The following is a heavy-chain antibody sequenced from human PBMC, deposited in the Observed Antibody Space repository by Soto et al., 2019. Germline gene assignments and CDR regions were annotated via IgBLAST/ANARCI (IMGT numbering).Heavy chain of an antibody. Sequence: SETLSLTCTVSGGSISSYYWSWIRQPPGKGLEWIGYIYYSGSTNYNPSLRDRVAVSADASKNQFYLTLSSMTAADTAVYYCARGERKVNWRPYFDTWGQGIQVTVSS. CDR1: GGSISSYY. V-gene: IGHV4-59*01. CDR2: IYYSGST. CDR3: ARGERKVNWRPYFDT. J-gene: IGHJ5*02. D-gene: IGHD1-26*01.